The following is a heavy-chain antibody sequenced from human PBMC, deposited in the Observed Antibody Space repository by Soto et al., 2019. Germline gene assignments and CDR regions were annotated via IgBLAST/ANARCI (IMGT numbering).Heavy chain of an antibody. Sequence: SETLSLTCTVSGGSISSYYWSWIRQPPGKGLEWIGYIYYSGSTNYNPSLKSRVTISVDTSKNQFSLKLSSVTAADTAVYYCARIGAGYPYYYYMDVWGKGTTVTVS. CDR1: GGSISSYY. V-gene: IGHV4-59*01. D-gene: IGHD3-9*01. J-gene: IGHJ6*03. CDR3: ARIGAGYPYYYYMDV. CDR2: IYYSGST.